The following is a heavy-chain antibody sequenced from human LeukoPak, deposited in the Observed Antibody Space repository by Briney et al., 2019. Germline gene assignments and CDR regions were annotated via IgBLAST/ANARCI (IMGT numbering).Heavy chain of an antibody. Sequence: GGSLRLSCAPSGFTFSSYAMHWVHQPPGKGLEWVAFLSYDGSNKYYADSVKGRFTISRDNSKNTLYLQMNSLRAEDTAVYYCARDVAHAFDIWGQGTMVTVSS. D-gene: IGHD2-21*01. CDR3: ARDVAHAFDI. V-gene: IGHV3-30-3*01. J-gene: IGHJ3*02. CDR1: GFTFSSYA. CDR2: LSYDGSNK.